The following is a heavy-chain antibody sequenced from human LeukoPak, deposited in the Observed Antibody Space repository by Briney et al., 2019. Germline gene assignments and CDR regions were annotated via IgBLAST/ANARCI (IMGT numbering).Heavy chain of an antibody. CDR1: GFTFSSYE. V-gene: IGHV3-48*03. D-gene: IGHD3-10*02. CDR3: AELGITMIGGV. CDR2: ISSSGSTI. J-gene: IGHJ6*04. Sequence: GSLRLSCAASGFTFSSYEMNWVRQAPGKGLEWVSYISSSGSTIYYADSVKGRFTISRDNAKNSLYLQMNSLRAEDTAVYYCAELGITMIGGVWGKGTAVTISS.